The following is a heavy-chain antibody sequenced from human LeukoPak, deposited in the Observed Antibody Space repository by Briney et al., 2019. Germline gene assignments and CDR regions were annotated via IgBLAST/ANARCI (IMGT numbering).Heavy chain of an antibody. Sequence: SETLSLTCTVSGGSISTSNYYWGWIRQPPGKGLEWIGEINHSGSTNYNPSLKSRVTISVDTSKNQFSLKLSSVTAADTAVYYCARHWRGRLSDILTGYYNAWYFDYWGQGTLVTVSS. D-gene: IGHD3-9*01. CDR1: GGSISTSNYY. CDR3: ARHWRGRLSDILTGYYNAWYFDY. CDR2: INHSGST. J-gene: IGHJ4*02. V-gene: IGHV4-39*01.